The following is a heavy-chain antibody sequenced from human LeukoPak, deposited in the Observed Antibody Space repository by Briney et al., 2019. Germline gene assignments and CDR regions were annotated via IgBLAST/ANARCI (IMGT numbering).Heavy chain of an antibody. J-gene: IGHJ4*02. D-gene: IGHD3-22*01. V-gene: IGHV4-59*11. CDR2: LYNTGGT. CDR1: GVSISSHY. Sequence: SETLSLTCTVSGVSISSHYWSWIRQPPGKGLEWIGYLYNTGGTNYNPSLKSRVTISVDTSKNQFSLNLSSVTAADTAVYYCARGHHYDSSGDYWGQGTLVTVSS. CDR3: ARGHHYDSSGDY.